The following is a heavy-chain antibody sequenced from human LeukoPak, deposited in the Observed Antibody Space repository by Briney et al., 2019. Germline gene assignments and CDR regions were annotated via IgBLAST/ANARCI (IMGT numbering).Heavy chain of an antibody. V-gene: IGHV3-53*01. J-gene: IGHJ6*04. D-gene: IGHD5-18*01. CDR1: GFTVSSNY. CDR3: GRGLINVDTAMVRGCGMDV. CDR2: IYRGGST. Sequence: GGSLRLSCAASGFTVSSNYMSWVRQAPGKGLGWVSVIYRGGSTYFAESVRGRFTISRDNSKNTLYLEMSSLRAEDAAVYYWGRGLINVDTAMVRGCGMDVWGKETTVTVSS.